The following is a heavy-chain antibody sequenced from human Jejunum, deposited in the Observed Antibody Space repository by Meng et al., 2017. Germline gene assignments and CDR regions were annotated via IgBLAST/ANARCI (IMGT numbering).Heavy chain of an antibody. CDR2: IYYSGST. CDR1: GDAFKSPDYY. V-gene: IGHV4-30-4*01. J-gene: IGHJ4*02. Sequence: VQLQRSGPGLGQPSQTLSLTFTVSGDAFKSPDYYRSWIRQPPEKGLEWIGYIYYSGSTDYNPSLKSRVSISGDTSNKQFSLKLTSVTAADTAVYYCARSPYSGSALPFFDYWGQGSLVTVSS. D-gene: IGHD1-26*01. CDR3: ARSPYSGSALPFFDY.